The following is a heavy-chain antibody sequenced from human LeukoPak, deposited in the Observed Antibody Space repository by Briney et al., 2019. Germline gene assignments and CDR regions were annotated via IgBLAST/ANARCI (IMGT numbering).Heavy chain of an antibody. CDR3: AAVDSSGYHIDY. J-gene: IGHJ4*02. CDR1: GGSVSSGSYY. D-gene: IGHD3-22*01. Sequence: SETLSLTCTVSGGSVSSGSYYWSWIRQPPGKGLEWIGYIYYTGSTNYNPSLKRRVTMSVDTSKNQFSLNLSSVTAADTAVYYCAAVDSSGYHIDYWGQGTLVTVSS. CDR2: IYYTGST. V-gene: IGHV4-61*01.